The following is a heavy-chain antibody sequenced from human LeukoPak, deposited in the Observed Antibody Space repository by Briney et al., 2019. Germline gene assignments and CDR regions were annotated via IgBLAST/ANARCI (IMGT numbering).Heavy chain of an antibody. V-gene: IGHV3-74*01. J-gene: IGHJ3*02. CDR3: ARVFWEKDGFIGAFDI. CDR1: GFTLSSYW. Sequence: PGGSLRLSCAASGFTLSSYWMHWVRQAPGKGLVWVSRINTDGSSTTYADSVRGRFTISRDNSKNTLYLQMNSLRAEDTAVYYCARVFWEKDGFIGAFDIWGQGTMVTVSS. CDR2: INTDGSST. D-gene: IGHD3-3*01.